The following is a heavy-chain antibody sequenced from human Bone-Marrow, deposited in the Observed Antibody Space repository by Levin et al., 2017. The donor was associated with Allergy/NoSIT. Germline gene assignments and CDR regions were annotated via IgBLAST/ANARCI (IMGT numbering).Heavy chain of an antibody. J-gene: IGHJ6*02. CDR3: AKEGLRKFCSTESCFYYGLDV. CDR1: GGTFRKYG. Sequence: ASVKVSCQASGGTFRKYGISWVRQAPGQGLEWMGGITPEFGTVYYAQKFQGRVTITADTSMTTVYMELSSLRSGDTAVYYCAKEGLRKFCSTESCFYYGLDVWGQGTAVTASS. CDR2: ITPEFGTV. V-gene: IGHV1-69*06. D-gene: IGHD2-2*01.